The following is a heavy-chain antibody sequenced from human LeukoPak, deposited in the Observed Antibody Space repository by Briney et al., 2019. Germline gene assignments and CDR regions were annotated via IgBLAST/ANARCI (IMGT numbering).Heavy chain of an antibody. J-gene: IGHJ4*02. CDR3: ARAPITAAANYYFDY. Sequence: GGSLRLSCAASGFTVSSNYMSWVRQAPGKGLEWVAVISYDGSNKYYADSVKGRFTISRDNSKNTLYLQMNSLRAEDTAVYYCARAPITAAANYYFDYWGQGTLVTVSS. CDR1: GFTVSSNY. CDR2: ISYDGSNK. V-gene: IGHV3-30*03. D-gene: IGHD6-13*01.